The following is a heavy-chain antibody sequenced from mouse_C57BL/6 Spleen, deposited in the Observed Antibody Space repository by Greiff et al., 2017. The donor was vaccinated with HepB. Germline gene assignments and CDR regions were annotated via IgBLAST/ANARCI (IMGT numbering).Heavy chain of an antibody. Sequence: EVQLQQSGPELVKPGASVKIPCKASGYTLTDYNMDWVKQSHGKSLEWIGDINPNNGGTNYNQKFKGKATLTVDKSSTAYMELRSLTSEDTAVYYCARNSYYSNFNYFDYWGQGTTLTVSS. D-gene: IGHD2-5*01. V-gene: IGHV1-18*01. CDR1: GYTLTDYN. J-gene: IGHJ2*01. CDR3: ARNSYYSNFNYFDY. CDR2: INPNNGGT.